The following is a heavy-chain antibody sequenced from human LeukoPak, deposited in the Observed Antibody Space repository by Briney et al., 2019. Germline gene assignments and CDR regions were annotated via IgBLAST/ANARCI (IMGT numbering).Heavy chain of an antibody. D-gene: IGHD3-10*01. CDR1: GGSFSGYY. V-gene: IGHV4-34*01. J-gene: IGHJ4*02. CDR2: INHSGST. CDR3: AREGGGSGIY. Sequence: SETLSLTCAVYGGSFSGYYWSWIRQPPGKGLEWIGEINHSGSTNYNPSLKSRVTISVDTSKNQFSLKLSSVTAADTAVCYCAREGGGSGIYWGQGTLVTVSS.